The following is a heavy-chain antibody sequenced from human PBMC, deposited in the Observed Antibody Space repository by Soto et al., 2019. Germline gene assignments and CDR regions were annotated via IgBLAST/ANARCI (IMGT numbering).Heavy chain of an antibody. CDR1: GFTFSNYA. CDR2: ISGDGYNT. J-gene: IGHJ4*02. D-gene: IGHD1-1*01. CDR3: AKCIKAPGTCYFDY. V-gene: IGHV3-23*01. Sequence: EVQLLESGGGLVQPGGSLRLSCEVSGFTFSNYAMTWVRQAPGKGLEWVSGISGDGYNTYYADSVKGRFTISRDNSKNTLYLETNSLRVEDTAIYYCAKCIKAPGTCYFDYWGQGTLVTVSS.